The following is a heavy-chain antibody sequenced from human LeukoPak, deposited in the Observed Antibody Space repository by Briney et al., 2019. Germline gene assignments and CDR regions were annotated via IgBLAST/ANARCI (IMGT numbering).Heavy chain of an antibody. CDR1: GFTFSSYS. CDR3: ASDSGSSWHKGLDY. V-gene: IGHV3-21*01. J-gene: IGHJ4*02. D-gene: IGHD6-13*01. CDR2: ISSDSVYI. Sequence: GGSLRLSCAASGFTFSSYSMNWVRQAPGKGLEWVSSISSDSVYIYCADSVKGRFTISRDNAKNSLYLQMNSLRAEDTAVYYCASDSGSSWHKGLDYWGQGTLVTVSS.